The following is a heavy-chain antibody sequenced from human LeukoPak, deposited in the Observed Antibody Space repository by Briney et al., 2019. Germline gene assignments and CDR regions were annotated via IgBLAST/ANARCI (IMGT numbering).Heavy chain of an antibody. V-gene: IGHV4-34*01. CDR3: ARGYYHFWSGVRKHKWFDP. CDR1: GGSFSGYY. CDR2: MNHSGST. J-gene: IGHJ5*02. Sequence: SETLSLTCAVYGGSFSGYYWSWIRQPPGTGLEWIGEMNHSGSTNYNPSLKSRVTISVDTSKNQFSLKLSSVTAADTDVYYCARGYYHFWSGVRKHKWFDPWGQGTLVTVSS. D-gene: IGHD3-3*01.